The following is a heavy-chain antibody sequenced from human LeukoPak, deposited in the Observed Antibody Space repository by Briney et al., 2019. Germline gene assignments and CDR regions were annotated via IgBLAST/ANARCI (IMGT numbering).Heavy chain of an antibody. J-gene: IGHJ4*02. Sequence: GESLKISCKGSGYDFTTYWIGWVRQMHGKGLEWMGTIYPGDSDTRYSPSLQGQVTISVDKSINTAYLQWSGLKASDTAMYYCARAYYYDSSGYLYYFDYWGQGTLVTVSS. CDR2: IYPGDSDT. CDR3: ARAYYYDSSGYLYYFDY. V-gene: IGHV5-51*01. D-gene: IGHD3-22*01. CDR1: GYDFTTYW.